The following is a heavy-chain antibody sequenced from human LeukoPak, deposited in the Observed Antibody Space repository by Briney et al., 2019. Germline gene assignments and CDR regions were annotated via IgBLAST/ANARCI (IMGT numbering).Heavy chain of an antibody. CDR1: AFNFRGYA. CDR2: IGSGADT. V-gene: IGHV3-23*01. CDR3: AKGGLGEGGLDY. J-gene: IGHJ4*02. Sequence: GGSLRLSCAASAFNFRGYAMTWVRQAPGKGLEWVSSIGSGADTYYEDSVKGRFIISRDNSKNTLYLQMNSLTAADTAEYYCAKGGLGEGGLDYWGQGISVTVSS. D-gene: IGHD3-10*01.